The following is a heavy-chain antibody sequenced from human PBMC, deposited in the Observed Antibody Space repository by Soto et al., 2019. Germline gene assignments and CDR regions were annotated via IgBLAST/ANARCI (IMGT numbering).Heavy chain of an antibody. CDR1: NYTFITYG. CDR3: AREVATILDY. CDR2: ITPYNGNT. J-gene: IGHJ4*02. D-gene: IGHD5-12*01. Sequence: GASVKVSCKASNYTFITYGITWVRQAPGQGLEWAGWITPYNGNTNYGQNFQGRVTMTADTSTSTAYMELGSLTTDDTAVYYCAREVATILDYWGQGTLVTVSS. V-gene: IGHV1-18*01.